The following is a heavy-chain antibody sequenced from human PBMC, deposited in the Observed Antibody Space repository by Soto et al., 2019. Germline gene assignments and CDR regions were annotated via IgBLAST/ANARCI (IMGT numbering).Heavy chain of an antibody. V-gene: IGHV4-31*03. J-gene: IGHJ6*02. CDR2: IYNSGNT. Sequence: SETLSLTCTVSGGSISSGGYYWSWIRQHPGKGLEWIGYIYNSGNTYYNTSLKSRVTISVDTSKNQISMKLSNVNAADTAVYYCAREAAAGYYYYYGMDVWGQGTTVT. CDR1: GGSISSGGYY. CDR3: AREAAAGYYYYYGMDV. D-gene: IGHD6-13*01.